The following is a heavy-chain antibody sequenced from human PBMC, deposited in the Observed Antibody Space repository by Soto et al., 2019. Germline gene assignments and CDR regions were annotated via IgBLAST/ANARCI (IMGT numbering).Heavy chain of an antibody. CDR1: GVSLTSYY. D-gene: IGHD3-10*01. V-gene: IGHV4-59*01. CDR3: ARGKGTHRY. J-gene: IGHJ4*01. Sequence: SETLSLTCSVSGVSLTSYYWSWIRQTPGKTLEWIGCIFYNGTTNYNPSLKSRVTISLDMSKNQFSLKLKSVSAEDTALYYCARGKGTHRYWG. CDR2: IFYNGTT.